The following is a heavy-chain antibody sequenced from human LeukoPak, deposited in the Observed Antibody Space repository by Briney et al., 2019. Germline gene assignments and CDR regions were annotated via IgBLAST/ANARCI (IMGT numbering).Heavy chain of an antibody. J-gene: IGHJ3*02. V-gene: IGHV1-46*01. CDR2: INPSGGST. Sequence: ASVKVSCKASGYTFTGYYIHWVRQAPGQGLEWMGIINPSGGSTSYARTFQGRVTMTRDMSTSTLYMELSSLRSEDTAVFYCAREGGATSAFDIWGQGTMVTVSS. D-gene: IGHD1-26*01. CDR1: GYTFTGYY. CDR3: AREGGATSAFDI.